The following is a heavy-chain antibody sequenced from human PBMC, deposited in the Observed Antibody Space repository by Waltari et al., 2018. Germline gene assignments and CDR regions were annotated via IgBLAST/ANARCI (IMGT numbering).Heavy chain of an antibody. J-gene: IGHJ4*02. CDR3: ARLNLMEPTRIYHCLDY. Sequence: QVQLQESGPGLVKPSETLSLTCTVSGGSISTYYWTWIRQSPGKGLEWIAYINYSGDTNYNPSLESRVTISVDTSKNQFSLRLNSVTAADTAVYYCARLNLMEPTRIYHCLDYWGQGTLVTVSS. CDR1: GGSISTYY. CDR2: INYSGDT. V-gene: IGHV4-59*08. D-gene: IGHD1-1*01.